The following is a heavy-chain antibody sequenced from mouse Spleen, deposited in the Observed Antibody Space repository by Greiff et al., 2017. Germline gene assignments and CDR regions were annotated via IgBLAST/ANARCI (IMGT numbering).Heavy chain of an antibody. CDR2: IWSGGST. CDR3: ARNWDGNWYFDV. Sequence: QVQLQQSGPGLVQPSQSLSITCTVSGFSLTSYGVHWVRQSPGKGLEWLGVIWSGGSTDYNAAFISRLSISKDNSKSQVFFKMNSLQADDTAIYYCARNWDGNWYFDVWGAGTTVTVSS. V-gene: IGHV2-2*01. D-gene: IGHD4-1*01. J-gene: IGHJ1*01. CDR1: GFSLTSYG.